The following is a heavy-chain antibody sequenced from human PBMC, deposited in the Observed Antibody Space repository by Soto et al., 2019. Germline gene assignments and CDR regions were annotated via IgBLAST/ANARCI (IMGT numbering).Heavy chain of an antibody. D-gene: IGHD4-17*01. CDR3: ARGSFTFATTVTHDY. CDR2: INHSGST. J-gene: IGHJ4*02. Sequence: PSETLSLTCAVYGGSFSGYYWSWIRQPPGKGLEWIGEINHSGSTNYNPSLKSRVNISVDTSKNQFSLKLNSVTAADTALYYCARGSFTFATTVTHDYWGQGTLVTVSS. V-gene: IGHV4-34*01. CDR1: GGSFSGYY.